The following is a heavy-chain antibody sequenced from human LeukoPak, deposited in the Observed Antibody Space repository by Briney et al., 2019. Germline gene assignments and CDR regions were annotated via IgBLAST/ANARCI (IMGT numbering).Heavy chain of an antibody. CDR1: GGTFSSYA. V-gene: IGHV1-69*05. Sequence: ASVKVSCKASGGTFSSYAISWVRQAPRQGLEWMGRIIPIFGTANYAQKFQGRVTITTDESTSTAYMELSSLRSEDTAVYYCARECLDAFDIWGQGTMVTVSS. CDR3: ARECLDAFDI. CDR2: IIPIFGTA. J-gene: IGHJ3*02.